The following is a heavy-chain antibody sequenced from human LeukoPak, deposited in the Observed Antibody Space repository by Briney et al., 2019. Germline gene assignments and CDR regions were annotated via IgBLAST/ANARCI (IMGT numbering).Heavy chain of an antibody. CDR2: IYYSGST. D-gene: IGHD3-9*01. V-gene: IGHV4-59*01. CDR1: GGSLSSYY. J-gene: IGHJ6*03. Sequence: SETLSLTCTVSGGSLSSYYWSWIRQPPGKGLEWIGYIYYSGSTNYNPSLKSRVTISVDTSKNQFSLKLSSVTAADTAVYYCARGVGGIRYFDWLSRDYYMDVWGKGATVTISS. CDR3: ARGVGGIRYFDWLSRDYYMDV.